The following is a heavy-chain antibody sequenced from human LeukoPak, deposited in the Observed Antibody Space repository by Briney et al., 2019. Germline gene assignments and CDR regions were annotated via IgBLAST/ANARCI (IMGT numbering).Heavy chain of an antibody. V-gene: IGHV3-48*01. CDR2: ISSSSSTI. CDR1: GFTFSSYS. Sequence: GSLRLSCAASGFTFSSYSMNWVRQAPGKGLEWVSYISSSSSTIYYADSVKGRFTISRDNAKNSLYLQMNSLRAEDTAVYYCARVLNAGYCSSTSCYEGSNWFDPWGQGTLVTISS. D-gene: IGHD2-2*01. J-gene: IGHJ5*02. CDR3: ARVLNAGYCSSTSCYEGSNWFDP.